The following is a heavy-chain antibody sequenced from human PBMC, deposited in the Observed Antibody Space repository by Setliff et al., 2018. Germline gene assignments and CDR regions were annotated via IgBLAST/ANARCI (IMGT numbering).Heavy chain of an antibody. Sequence: GGSLRLSCTASGFTLRNSGMHWVRQAPGRGLEWVTFISYDGFKIYYAESVKGRFTIFRDGSKNTLYLQMTSLRAEDTATYYCVRDGAGAFDHWGPGTLVTVSS. J-gene: IGHJ4*02. CDR1: GFTLRNSG. V-gene: IGHV3-30*03. CDR3: VRDGAGAFDH. D-gene: IGHD1-26*01. CDR2: ISYDGFKI.